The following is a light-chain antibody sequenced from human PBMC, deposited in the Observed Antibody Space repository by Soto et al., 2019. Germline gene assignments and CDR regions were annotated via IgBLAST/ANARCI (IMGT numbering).Light chain of an antibody. V-gene: IGLV1-40*01. CDR1: STNIGAGYG. CDR2: NNN. J-gene: IGLJ3*02. Sequence: QSVLTQPPSVSGAPGQRVSISCTGSSTNIGAGYGVHWYQQRPGTAPKLLIYNNNQRPSGVSDRFSGSESGTSASLAISGLQSEDEADYYCAAWDDSLNAWVFGGGTKVTVL. CDR3: AAWDDSLNAWV.